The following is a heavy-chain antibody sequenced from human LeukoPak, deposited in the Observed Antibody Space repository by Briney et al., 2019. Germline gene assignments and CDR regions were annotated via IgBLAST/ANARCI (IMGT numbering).Heavy chain of an antibody. D-gene: IGHD4-23*01. CDR1: GFTFSSYS. Sequence: GGSLRLSCAASGFTFSSYSMDWVRQAPGKGLEWVSSIGSSSSYIYYADSVKGRFSISRDNAKNSLYLQMNSLRAEDTAVYYCARGATVRTPPLDYWGQGTLVTVSS. V-gene: IGHV3-21*01. CDR2: IGSSSSYI. J-gene: IGHJ4*02. CDR3: ARGATVRTPPLDY.